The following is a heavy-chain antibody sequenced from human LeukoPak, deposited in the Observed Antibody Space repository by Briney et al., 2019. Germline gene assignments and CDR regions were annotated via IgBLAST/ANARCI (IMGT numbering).Heavy chain of an antibody. CDR3: AKDSSSWAPNWFDP. CDR2: FSSDGSTT. Sequence: GGSLRLSCAASGFTFSSYAMNWVRQAPGKGLEWVSVFSSDGSTTYYADSVKGRFTISRDNSKKTLYPQMNSLRAEDTAVYYCAKDSSSWAPNWFDPWGQGTLVTVSS. V-gene: IGHV3-23*01. CDR1: GFTFSSYA. J-gene: IGHJ5*02. D-gene: IGHD6-13*01.